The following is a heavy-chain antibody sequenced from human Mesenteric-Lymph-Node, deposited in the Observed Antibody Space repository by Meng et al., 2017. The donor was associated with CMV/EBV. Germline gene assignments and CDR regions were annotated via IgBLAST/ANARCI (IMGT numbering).Heavy chain of an antibody. D-gene: IGHD1-1*01. J-gene: IGHJ4*02. CDR2: VYHSGST. CDR3: ARALYNWNDRAFDY. CDR1: GGSLSSRNW. Sequence: CGGSLSSRNWWNWVRQPPGKGLEWVGYVYHSGSTNYNPSLKSRVTISVDTSKNQFSLRLSSVTAADTAVYYCARALYNWNDRAFDYWGQGTLVTVSS. V-gene: IGHV4-4*02.